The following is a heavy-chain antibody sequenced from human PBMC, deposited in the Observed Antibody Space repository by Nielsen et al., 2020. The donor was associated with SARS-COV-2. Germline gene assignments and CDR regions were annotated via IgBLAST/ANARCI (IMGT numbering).Heavy chain of an antibody. CDR2: INPNSGGT. CDR1: GYTFTGYY. V-gene: IGHV1-2*06. CDR3: AKEQITIPFLGVGYYYYGMDV. Sequence: ASVKVSCKASGYTFTGYYMHWVRQAPGHGLEWMGRINPNSGGTNYAQKFQGRVTMTRDTSISTAYMELSRLRSDDTAVYYCAKEQITIPFLGVGYYYYGMDVWGQGTTVTVSS. D-gene: IGHD3-3*01. J-gene: IGHJ6*02.